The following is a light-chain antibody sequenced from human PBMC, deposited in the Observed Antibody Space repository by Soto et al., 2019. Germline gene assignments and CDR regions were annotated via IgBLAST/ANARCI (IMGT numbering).Light chain of an antibody. CDR3: QQGNTFPLT. J-gene: IGKJ4*01. Sequence: DIQMTQSPSSVSASVGDRVTITCRASQDISTWLAWFQQKPGKAPNLLIYTASNLQSGVPSRFSGSGSGTDFTLTITSLQPEDFATYYCQQGNTFPLTFGGGTKVEI. V-gene: IGKV1-12*01. CDR2: TAS. CDR1: QDISTW.